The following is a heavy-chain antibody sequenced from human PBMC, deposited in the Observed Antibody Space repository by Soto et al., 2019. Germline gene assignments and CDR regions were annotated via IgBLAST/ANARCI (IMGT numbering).Heavy chain of an antibody. CDR3: AHFYGSGTYEIDNNWFDT. J-gene: IGHJ5*02. Sequence: SGPTGEPTQTLTLTCTFSGFSLSTSGLGVGWFRQPPGKALEWLALIYWNNDKRYSPSLKSRLTITKDTSKNQVVLTMTNMDPVDTATYYCAHFYGSGTYEIDNNWFDTWGQGTLVTVSS. CDR1: GFSLSTSGLG. D-gene: IGHD3-10*01. V-gene: IGHV2-5*01. CDR2: IYWNNDK.